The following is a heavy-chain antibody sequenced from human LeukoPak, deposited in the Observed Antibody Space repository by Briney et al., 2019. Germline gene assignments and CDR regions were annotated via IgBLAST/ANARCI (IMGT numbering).Heavy chain of an antibody. CDR3: TREGGIAAEFDY. CDR1: GFTFSSYE. V-gene: IGHV3-48*03. D-gene: IGHD6-13*01. CDR2: ISSSGTTI. Sequence: GGSLRFSCAASGFTFSSYEMNWVRQAPGKGLEWVSYISSSGTTIYYADSVKGRFTISRDNAKNSLYLQMNSLRAEDTAVYYCTREGGIAAEFDYWGQGTLVTVSS. J-gene: IGHJ4*02.